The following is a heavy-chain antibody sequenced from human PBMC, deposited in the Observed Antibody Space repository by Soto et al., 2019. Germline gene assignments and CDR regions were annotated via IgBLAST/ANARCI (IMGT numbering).Heavy chain of an antibody. CDR2: IYYSGST. Sequence: SETLSLTCTVSGGSISNGGYYWSWVRQHPGKGLEWIGDIYYSGSTFYNSSLKGRVTISIDTSKNQFSLNLRSVTSADTAVYFCARNQITYYDNISGSLYYFDSWGQGTLVTVS. D-gene: IGHD3-16*01. CDR3: ARNQITYYDNISGSLYYFDS. J-gene: IGHJ4*02. CDR1: GGSISNGGYY. V-gene: IGHV4-31*03.